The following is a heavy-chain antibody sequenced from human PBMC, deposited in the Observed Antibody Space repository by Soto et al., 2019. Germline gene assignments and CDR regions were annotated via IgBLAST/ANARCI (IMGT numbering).Heavy chain of an antibody. Sequence: PGGSLRLSCAASGFTFSNAWMSWVRQAPGKGLEWVGRIKSKTDGGTTDYAAPVKGRSTIPRDDSKNTLYLQMNSLKTEDTAVYYCTTPSIPGIAVAGRVYYYYGMDVWGQGTTVTVSS. V-gene: IGHV3-15*01. J-gene: IGHJ6*02. D-gene: IGHD6-19*01. CDR1: GFTFSNAW. CDR2: IKSKTDGGTT. CDR3: TTPSIPGIAVAGRVYYYYGMDV.